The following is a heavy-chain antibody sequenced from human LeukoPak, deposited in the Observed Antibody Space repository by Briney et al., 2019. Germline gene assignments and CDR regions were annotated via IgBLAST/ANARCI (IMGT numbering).Heavy chain of an antibody. Sequence: SETLSLTCTVSGGSIGSYYWSWIRQPPGKGLEWIGYIYYSGSTNYNPSLKSRVTISVDTSKNQFSLKLSSVTAADTAVYYCARERRDGYLDYWGQGTLVTVSS. J-gene: IGHJ4*02. V-gene: IGHV4-59*01. CDR3: ARERRDGYLDY. D-gene: IGHD5-24*01. CDR1: GGSIGSYY. CDR2: IYYSGST.